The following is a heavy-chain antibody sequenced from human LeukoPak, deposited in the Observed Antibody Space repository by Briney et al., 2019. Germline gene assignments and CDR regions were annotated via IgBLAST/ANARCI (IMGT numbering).Heavy chain of an antibody. Sequence: GGSLRLSCAASGFTFSTYWMSWVRQAPGKGLEWVANIKHDGSEKNYVDSVRGRLTISRDNAKNSLYLQMDSLRAEDTAVYYCAGNARILGYWGQGILVTVSS. CDR2: IKHDGSEK. J-gene: IGHJ4*02. V-gene: IGHV3-7*05. D-gene: IGHD4-23*01. CDR3: AGNARILGY. CDR1: GFTFSTYW.